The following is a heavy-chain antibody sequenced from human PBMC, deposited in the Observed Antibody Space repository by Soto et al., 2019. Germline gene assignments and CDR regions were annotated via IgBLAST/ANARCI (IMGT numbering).Heavy chain of an antibody. CDR1: GGSISSTSYY. CDR3: ARGETDYESTGSWFAP. Sequence: SETLSLTCTVSGGSISSTSYYWGWIRQPPGKGLQWIGSIYYGGNAYYNPSLQSRLTISRDNSKNTLYLQMNSLRAEDTAVYFCARGETDYESTGSWFAPWGPGTLVTVSS. D-gene: IGHD4-17*01. CDR2: IYYGGNA. V-gene: IGHV4-39*02. J-gene: IGHJ5*02.